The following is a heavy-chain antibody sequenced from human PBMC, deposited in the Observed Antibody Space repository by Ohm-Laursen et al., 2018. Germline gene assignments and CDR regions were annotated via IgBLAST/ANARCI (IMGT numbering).Heavy chain of an antibody. Sequence: SQTLSLTCAVSGGSISSGGYYWSWIRQHPGKGLEWIGYIYYSGSTYYNPSLKSRVTISVDTSKNQFSLKLSSVTAADTAVYYCASDAPYYGDDAFDIWGQGTMVTVSS. CDR1: GGSISSGGYY. J-gene: IGHJ3*02. CDR2: IYYSGST. CDR3: ASDAPYYGDDAFDI. V-gene: IGHV4-31*11. D-gene: IGHD4-17*01.